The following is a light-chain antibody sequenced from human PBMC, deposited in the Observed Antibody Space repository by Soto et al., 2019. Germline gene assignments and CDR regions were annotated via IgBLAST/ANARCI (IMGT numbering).Light chain of an antibody. CDR3: TSYTRSSTLEV. V-gene: IGLV2-14*01. J-gene: IGLJ2*01. Sequence: QSVLTQPASVSGSPGQSITISCTGTRSDVGGYNYVSWYQQHPGKAPKLMIYDVSYRPSGVSNRFSGSKSGNTASLTISGLQAEDEADYYCTSYTRSSTLEVFGGGTKLTVL. CDR2: DVS. CDR1: RSDVGGYNY.